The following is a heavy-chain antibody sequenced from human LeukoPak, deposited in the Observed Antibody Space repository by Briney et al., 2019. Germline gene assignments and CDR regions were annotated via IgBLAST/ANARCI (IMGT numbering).Heavy chain of an antibody. Sequence: GGSLRLSCAASGFTFSSYSMNWVRQAPGKGLEWVSSISSSSSYIYYADSVKGRFTISRDNAKNSLYLQMNSLRAEDTAVYYCARERRVYYDFWSGYYPGIDYYYGMDVWGKGTTVTVSS. J-gene: IGHJ6*04. CDR2: ISSSSSYI. CDR1: GFTFSSYS. D-gene: IGHD3-3*01. CDR3: ARERRVYYDFWSGYYPGIDYYYGMDV. V-gene: IGHV3-21*01.